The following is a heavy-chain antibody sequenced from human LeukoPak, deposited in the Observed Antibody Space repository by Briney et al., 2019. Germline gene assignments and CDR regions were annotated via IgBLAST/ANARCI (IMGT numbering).Heavy chain of an antibody. CDR3: AREDAAYSNYGGFDY. D-gene: IGHD4-11*01. CDR1: GFTFSSYS. Sequence: PGGSLRLSCAASGFTFSSYSMNWVRQAPGKGLEWVSSISSSSSYIYYADSVKGRFTISGDNAKNSLYLQMNSLRAEDTAVYYCAREDAAYSNYGGFDYWGQGTLVTVSS. J-gene: IGHJ4*02. V-gene: IGHV3-21*01. CDR2: ISSSSSYI.